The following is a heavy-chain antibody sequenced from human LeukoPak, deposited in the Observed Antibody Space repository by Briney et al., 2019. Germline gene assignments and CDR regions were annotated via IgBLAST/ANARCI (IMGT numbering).Heavy chain of an antibody. V-gene: IGHV3-7*01. CDR3: AKYTGYYFDY. CDR2: IKQDGSET. CDR1: GFTFSSNW. J-gene: IGHJ4*02. Sequence: PGGSLRLSCAASGFTFSSNWMSWVRQAPGKGLEWLAKIKQDGSETCHMDSVKGRFTISRDNAKNSLYLQMNGLRAEDTAVYYCAKYTGYYFDYWGQGILVTVPS. D-gene: IGHD2-2*02.